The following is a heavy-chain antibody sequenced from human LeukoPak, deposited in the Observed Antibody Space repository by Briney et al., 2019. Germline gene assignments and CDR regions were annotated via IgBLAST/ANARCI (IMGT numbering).Heavy chain of an antibody. CDR1: GYSISSGYY. CDR3: ARFPGGAEYRHYYYMDV. CDR2: MYHRGST. Sequence: SETLSLTCTVSGYSISSGYYWGWIRQPPGKGLEWIGSMYHRGSTYYNPSLKSRVTISVDTSKNQFSLKLSSVTAADTAVYYCARFPGGAEYRHYYYMDVWGKGTTVTVSS. V-gene: IGHV4-38-2*02. J-gene: IGHJ6*03. D-gene: IGHD1-14*01.